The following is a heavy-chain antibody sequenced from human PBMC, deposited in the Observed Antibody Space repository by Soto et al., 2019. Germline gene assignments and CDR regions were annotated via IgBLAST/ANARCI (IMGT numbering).Heavy chain of an antibody. D-gene: IGHD2-2*01. CDR1: GFTFSSYG. CDR3: AKDKYCSSTSCYGGEFDY. CDR2: ISYDGSNK. J-gene: IGHJ4*02. Sequence: GGSLRLSCAASGFTFSSYGMHWVRQAPGKGLEWVAVISYDGSNKYYADSVKGRFTISRDNSKNTLYLQMNSLRAEDTAVYYCAKDKYCSSTSCYGGEFDYWGQGTLVTVSS. V-gene: IGHV3-30*18.